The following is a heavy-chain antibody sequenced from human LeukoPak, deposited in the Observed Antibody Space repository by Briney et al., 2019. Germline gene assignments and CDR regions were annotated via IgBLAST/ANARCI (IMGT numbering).Heavy chain of an antibody. Sequence: AGGSLRLSCAASGFTFSSYWMHWVHQAPGKGLVWVSRIKSDGTSTSYADSVKGRFTISRDNAKNTLYLQMNSLRAEDTAVYYCARVGSSGWYEDYWGQGTLVTVSS. CDR1: GFTFSSYW. D-gene: IGHD6-19*01. CDR3: ARVGSSGWYEDY. V-gene: IGHV3-74*01. J-gene: IGHJ4*02. CDR2: IKSDGTST.